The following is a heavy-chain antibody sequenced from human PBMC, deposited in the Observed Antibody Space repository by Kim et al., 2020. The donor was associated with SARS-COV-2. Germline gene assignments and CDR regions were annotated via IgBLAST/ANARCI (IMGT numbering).Heavy chain of an antibody. J-gene: IGHJ6*03. CDR1: GGTFSSYA. Sequence: SVKVSCKASGGTFSSYAISWVRQAPGQGLEWMGGIIPIFGTANYAQKFQGRVTITADESTSTDDMELSSLRSEDTAVYYCATTYDSSGYGYYYYYMDVWGKGTTVTVSS. D-gene: IGHD3-22*01. V-gene: IGHV1-69*13. CDR2: IIPIFGTA. CDR3: ATTYDSSGYGYYYYYMDV.